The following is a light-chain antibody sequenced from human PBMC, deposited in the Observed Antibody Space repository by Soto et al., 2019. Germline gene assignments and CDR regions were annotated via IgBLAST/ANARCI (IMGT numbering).Light chain of an antibody. CDR1: QSVSSY. J-gene: IGKJ4*01. CDR3: QQRSNSPLS. Sequence: EIVLTQSPATLSLSPGERATLSCRASQSVSSYLAWYQQKPGQPPRLLIYDASNRATGIPARFSGSGSGTEFTLTISSLEPEDFAVYNCQQRSNSPLSFGGGTKVEIK. CDR2: DAS. V-gene: IGKV3-11*01.